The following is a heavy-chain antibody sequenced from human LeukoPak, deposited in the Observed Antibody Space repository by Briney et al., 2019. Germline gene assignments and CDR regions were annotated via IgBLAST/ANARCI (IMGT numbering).Heavy chain of an antibody. CDR2: IYYSGST. CDR3: ATRRDYYDSSGHYLHSRGRAVGD. V-gene: IGHV4-39*01. D-gene: IGHD3-22*01. J-gene: IGHJ4*02. Sequence: PSETLSLTCTVSGGSISSSSYSWGWIRQPPGKGLEWIGNIYYSGSTYYNPSLKSRVSISVDTSKNQFSLKLSSVTAADTAVYYCATRRDYYDSSGHYLHSRGRAVGDWGQGTLVTVSS. CDR1: GGSISSSSYS.